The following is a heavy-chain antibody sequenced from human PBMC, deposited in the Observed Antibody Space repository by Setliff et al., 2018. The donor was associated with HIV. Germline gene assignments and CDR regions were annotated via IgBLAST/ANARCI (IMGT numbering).Heavy chain of an antibody. V-gene: IGHV1-69-2*01. CDR1: GYTFTDYY. CDR3: ATDTTSYGKPRFNYYYYYMDV. CDR2: VDPEDGET. Sequence: ASVKVSCKASGYTFTDYYMHWVQQAPGKGLEWMGRVDPEDGETIYAEKFQGRVTITADTSTDTAYMELSSLRSEDTAVYYCATDTTSYGKPRFNYYYYYMDVWGKGTTVTVSS. J-gene: IGHJ6*03. D-gene: IGHD1-1*01.